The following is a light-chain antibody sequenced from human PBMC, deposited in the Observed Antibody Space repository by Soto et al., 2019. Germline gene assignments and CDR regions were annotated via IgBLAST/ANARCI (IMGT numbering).Light chain of an antibody. J-gene: IGKJ1*01. V-gene: IGKV3-20*01. CDR3: QQYGSSPWT. Sequence: EIGLTQSLGTLSLSKGERATLSCRAGQSVSSNLAWYQQKPGQAPRLLIYGASSRATGIPDRFSGSGSGTDFTLTISRLEPEDFAVYYCQQYGSSPWTFGHGTKV. CDR1: QSVSSN. CDR2: GAS.